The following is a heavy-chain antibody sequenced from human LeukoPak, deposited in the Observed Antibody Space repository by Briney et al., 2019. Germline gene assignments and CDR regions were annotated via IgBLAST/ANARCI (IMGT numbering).Heavy chain of an antibody. J-gene: IGHJ6*03. V-gene: IGHV3-48*03. CDR3: ARGDTAMVDYYYYMDV. D-gene: IGHD5-18*01. CDR1: GFTFSSYE. CDR2: ISSSGSII. Sequence: QSGGSLRLSCAASGFTFSSYEMNWVRQAPGKGLEWASYISSSGSIIYYADSVNGRFTISRDNAKNSLYLQMNSLRAEDMAVYYCARGDTAMVDYYYYMDVWGKGTTVTISS.